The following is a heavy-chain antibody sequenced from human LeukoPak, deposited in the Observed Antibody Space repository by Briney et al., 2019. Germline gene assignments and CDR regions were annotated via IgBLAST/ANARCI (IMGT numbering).Heavy chain of an antibody. CDR3: ARDSSPDALPYMDA. CDR2: IDDGGNT. CDR1: GGSMKRSY. J-gene: IGHJ6*03. V-gene: IGHV4-59*01. D-gene: IGHD6-6*01. Sequence: PSETLSLTCLVSGGSMKRSYWTWIRLAPRKGLEWIGNIDDGGNTNYSPSLKSRVTISLDTSKNQFSLRVTSVTAADRGLYFCARDSSPDALPYMDAWGKGTTVTVSS.